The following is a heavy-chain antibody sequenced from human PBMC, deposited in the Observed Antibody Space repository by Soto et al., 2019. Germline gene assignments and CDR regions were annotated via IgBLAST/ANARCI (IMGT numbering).Heavy chain of an antibody. V-gene: IGHV1-69*01. D-gene: IGHD6-13*01. CDR1: GGTFSSYA. CDR3: ARDRSHRYSSSWPSAY. CDR2: IIPIFGTA. J-gene: IGHJ4*02. Sequence: QVQLVQSGAEVKKPGSSVKVSCKASGGTFSSYAISWVRQAPGQGLEWMGGIIPIFGTANYAQKFQGRVTITADESTSTAYMELSSLRSEDTAVYYCARDRSHRYSSSWPSAYWGQGTLVTVSS.